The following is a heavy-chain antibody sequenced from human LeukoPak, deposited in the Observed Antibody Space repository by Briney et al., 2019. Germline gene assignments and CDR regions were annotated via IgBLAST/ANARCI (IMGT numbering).Heavy chain of an antibody. D-gene: IGHD4-17*01. J-gene: IGHJ5*02. CDR1: GGSFSGYY. V-gene: IGHV4-34*01. CDR2: INHSGST. Sequence: SETLSLTCAVYGGSFSGYYWSWIRQPPGKGLEWIGEINHSGSTNYNPSLKSRVTISVDTSKNQFSLKLSSVTAADTAVYYCARDFGVTTDNWFDPWGQGTLVTVSS. CDR3: ARDFGVTTDNWFDP.